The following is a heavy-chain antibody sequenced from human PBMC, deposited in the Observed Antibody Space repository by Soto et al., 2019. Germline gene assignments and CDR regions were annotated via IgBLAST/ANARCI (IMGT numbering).Heavy chain of an antibody. Sequence: PGGSLRLSCAASGFTFRNYAMSWVRQAPGKGLEWVSGISASGDSTHYADSLKGRFTISRDNFKNMLYMQMNSLRAEDAALYYCAKDLVAATGYWGQGT. J-gene: IGHJ4*02. D-gene: IGHD6-25*01. CDR2: ISASGDST. CDR3: AKDLVAATGY. CDR1: GFTFRNYA. V-gene: IGHV3-23*01.